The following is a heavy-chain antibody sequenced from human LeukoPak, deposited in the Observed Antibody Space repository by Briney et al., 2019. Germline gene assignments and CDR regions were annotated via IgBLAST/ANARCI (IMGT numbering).Heavy chain of an antibody. V-gene: IGHV4-59*08. J-gene: IGHJ4*02. Sequence: ETPSHTRTVSGDSLCSHYWSWIRPPPRKGLELIGYIYGSGSTHYDRSLRSRVTISEDTSKNQFSLKLTSVTAADTAVYYCARNVGWYSHDSWGQGTLVTVSS. CDR1: GDSLCSHY. CDR2: IYGSGST. D-gene: IGHD6-19*01. CDR3: ARNVGWYSHDS.